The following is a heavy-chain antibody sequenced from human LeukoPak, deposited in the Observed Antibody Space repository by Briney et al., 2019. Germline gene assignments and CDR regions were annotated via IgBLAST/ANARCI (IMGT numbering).Heavy chain of an antibody. CDR2: ISSSGSTI. V-gene: IGHV3-48*04. CDR1: GFTFSSYW. J-gene: IGHJ6*03. D-gene: IGHD5-12*01. Sequence: GGSLRLSCAASGFTFSSYWMSWVRQAPGKGLEWGSYISSSGSTIYYADSVKRRFTISRDNAKNSLYLQMNSLRAEDTAVYYCARGSIRGFVYYYMDVWGKGTTVTVSS. CDR3: ARGSIRGFVYYYMDV.